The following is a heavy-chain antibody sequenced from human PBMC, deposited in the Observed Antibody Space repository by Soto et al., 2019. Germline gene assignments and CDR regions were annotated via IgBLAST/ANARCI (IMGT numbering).Heavy chain of an antibody. CDR1: GFTFSSYA. J-gene: IGHJ6*02. D-gene: IGHD2-2*01. V-gene: IGHV3-23*01. CDR3: AKWGRIVVVPAASDGMDV. Sequence: GGSLRLSCAASGFTFSSYAMNWVRQAPGKGLEWVSAISDSGGRTYYADSVKGRFTISRDNSKNTLYLQMKSLRAEDTAVYYCAKWGRIVVVPAASDGMDVWGQGTTVTVSS. CDR2: ISDSGGRT.